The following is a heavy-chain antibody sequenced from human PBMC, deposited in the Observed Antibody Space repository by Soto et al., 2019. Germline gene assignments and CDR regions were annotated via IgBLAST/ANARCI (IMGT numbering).Heavy chain of an antibody. D-gene: IGHD3-3*01. CDR1: GFTFSSYA. Sequence: PGGSLRLSCAASGFTFSSYAMSWVRQAPGKGLEWVSAISGSGGSTYYADSVKGRFTISRDNSKNTLYLQMNSLRAEDTAVYYCAKRLSLTIFGVVPNWFDPWGQGTLVTVSS. CDR2: ISGSGGST. V-gene: IGHV3-23*01. CDR3: AKRLSLTIFGVVPNWFDP. J-gene: IGHJ5*02.